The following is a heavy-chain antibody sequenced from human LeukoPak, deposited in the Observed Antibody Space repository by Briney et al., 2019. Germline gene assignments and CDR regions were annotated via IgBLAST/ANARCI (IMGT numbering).Heavy chain of an antibody. CDR1: GFSLSAGAVG. D-gene: IGHD5-12*01. CDR3: AHRLRGYSSYATGVFDY. Sequence: SGPTLVKPTQTLTLTCTFSGFSLSAGAVGVGWIRQPPGKALEWLALIYWDDDTRYSPSLKSRLTITKDTSKNQVVLTMTNMDPVDTATYYCAHRLRGYSSYATGVFDYWGQGTLVTVSS. V-gene: IGHV2-5*02. J-gene: IGHJ4*02. CDR2: IYWDDDT.